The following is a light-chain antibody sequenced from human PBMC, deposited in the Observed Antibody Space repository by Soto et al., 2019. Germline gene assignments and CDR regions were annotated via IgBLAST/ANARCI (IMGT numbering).Light chain of an antibody. CDR3: QHRYNWPLT. Sequence: IVLTQSPATLSVSPGETATLSCRASENINTYLAWYQQKPGQAPKLLIYDASNRATSIPARFSASGSGTDFTLSISSLEPEDFAVYYCQHRYNWPLTFGGGTKVDIK. V-gene: IGKV3-11*01. CDR1: ENINTY. CDR2: DAS. J-gene: IGKJ4*01.